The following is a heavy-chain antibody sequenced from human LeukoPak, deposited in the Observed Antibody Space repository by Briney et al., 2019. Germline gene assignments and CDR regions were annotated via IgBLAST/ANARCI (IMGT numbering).Heavy chain of an antibody. J-gene: IGHJ6*02. D-gene: IGHD6-13*01. CDR1: GFTFSSYA. Sequence: PGGSLRLSCAASGFTFSSYAMSWVRQTPGKRLEWVSSISSSAGTTDYPDSVKGRFTISRDNSKNTLYLQMNSLRAEDTAVYYCAKDRSWPTYYYYGMDVWGQGTTVTVSS. CDR3: AKDRSWPTYYYYGMDV. CDR2: ISSSAGTT. V-gene: IGHV3-23*01.